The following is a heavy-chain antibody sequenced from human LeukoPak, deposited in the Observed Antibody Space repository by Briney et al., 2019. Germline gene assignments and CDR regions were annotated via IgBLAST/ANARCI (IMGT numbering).Heavy chain of an antibody. CDR3: ARVFRPLVVTAIFDY. Sequence: ASVKVSCKASGYTFTGYYMHWVRQAPGQGLEWMGWINPNSGGTNYAQKFQGRVTMTRDMSTSTVYMELSSLRSEDTAVYYCARVFRPLVVTAIFDYWGQGTLVTVSS. V-gene: IGHV1-2*02. D-gene: IGHD2-21*02. J-gene: IGHJ4*02. CDR1: GYTFTGYY. CDR2: INPNSGGT.